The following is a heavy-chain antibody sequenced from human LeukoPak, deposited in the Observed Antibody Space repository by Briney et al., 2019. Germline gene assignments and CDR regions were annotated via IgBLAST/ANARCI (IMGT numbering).Heavy chain of an antibody. J-gene: IGHJ4*02. CDR3: ARGLPQDSSGYYSHYFDY. CDR2: IYTSGST. Sequence: SETLSLTCTVSGGSISSYYWSWIRQPAGKGLEWIGRIYTSGSTNYNPSLKGRVTMSVDTSKNQFSLKLSSVTAADTAVYYCARGLPQDSSGYYSHYFDYWGQGTLVTVFS. D-gene: IGHD3-22*01. CDR1: GGSISSYY. V-gene: IGHV4-4*07.